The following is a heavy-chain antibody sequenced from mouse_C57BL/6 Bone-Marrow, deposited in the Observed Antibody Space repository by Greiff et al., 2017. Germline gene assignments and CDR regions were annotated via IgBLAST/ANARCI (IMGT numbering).Heavy chain of an antibody. J-gene: IGHJ4*01. Sequence: VQLQQSGPELVKPGASVKISCKASGYSFTGYFMNWVMQSHGKSLEWIGRINPYNGDTFYNQKFKGKATLTVDKSSSTAHMELRSLTSEDSAVYYCARGVYYGSSCHYYAMDYWGQGTSVTVSS. V-gene: IGHV1-20*01. CDR1: GYSFTGYF. D-gene: IGHD1-1*01. CDR2: INPYNGDT. CDR3: ARGVYYGSSCHYYAMDY.